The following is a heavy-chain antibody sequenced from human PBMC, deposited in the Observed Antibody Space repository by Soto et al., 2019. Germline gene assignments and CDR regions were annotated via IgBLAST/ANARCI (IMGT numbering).Heavy chain of an antibody. J-gene: IGHJ5*02. CDR2: IYYSGST. CDR1: GGSISSSSYC. Sequence: SETLSLTCTFSGGSISSSSYCWGWIRQPPGKGLEWIGSIYYSGSTYYNPSLKSRVTISVDTSKNQFSLKLSSVTAADTAVYYCARRCSEWCMRRWFDPWGQGTLVTVSS. CDR3: ARRCSEWCMRRWFDP. D-gene: IGHD2-8*01. V-gene: IGHV4-39*01.